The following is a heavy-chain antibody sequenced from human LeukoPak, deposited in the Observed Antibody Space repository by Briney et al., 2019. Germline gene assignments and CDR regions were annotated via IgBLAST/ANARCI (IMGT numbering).Heavy chain of an antibody. CDR2: ISGNGIST. D-gene: IGHD3-10*01. V-gene: IGHV3-23*01. J-gene: IGHJ5*02. CDR1: GFTFSSYE. Sequence: GGSLRLSCAASGFTFSSYEMNWVRQAPGKGLEWVSTISGNGISTYQSDSVKGRFTISRDNSNNTLYLEMNSLRAEDTAVYYCAKDEYGSGSLAFNNWFDPWGLGTLVTVSS. CDR3: AKDEYGSGSLAFNNWFDP.